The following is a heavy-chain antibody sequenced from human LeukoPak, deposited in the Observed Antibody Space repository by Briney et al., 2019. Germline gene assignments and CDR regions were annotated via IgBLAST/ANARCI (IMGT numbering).Heavy chain of an antibody. J-gene: IGHJ4*02. CDR2: MYSDNVT. CDR1: GFTVSSNY. D-gene: IGHD4-23*01. CDR3: ARGRPHGNDY. Sequence: GGSLRLSCAASGFTVSSNYMTWVRQAPGKGLEWVSVMYSDNVTFYADSVKGRFTISRDNSKNTLYLQMNSLRAEDTAVYYCARGRPHGNDYWGQGTLVTVSS. V-gene: IGHV3-53*01.